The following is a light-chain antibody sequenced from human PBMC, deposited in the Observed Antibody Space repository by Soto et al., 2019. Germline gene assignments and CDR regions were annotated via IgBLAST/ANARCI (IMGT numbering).Light chain of an antibody. V-gene: IGKV3-11*01. Sequence: VLTQSPVTLSLSPWESATLSCRASQSFRGLLAWYQQKPGQAPRLLIYDAYNRATGIPPRFSGSGSGTDFTLTISSLQPDDFATYYCQHYNSYSEAFGQGTKVDI. CDR1: QSFRGL. CDR3: QHYNSYSEA. CDR2: DAY. J-gene: IGKJ1*01.